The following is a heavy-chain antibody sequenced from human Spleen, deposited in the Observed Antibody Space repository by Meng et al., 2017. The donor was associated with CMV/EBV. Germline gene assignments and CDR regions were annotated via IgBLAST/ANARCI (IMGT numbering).Heavy chain of an antibody. CDR3: ARADDDSNYGMDV. V-gene: IGHV3-53*01. D-gene: IGHD4-11*01. CDR1: GFAVNMYY. J-gene: IGHJ6*02. CDR2: IYNSGST. Sequence: GESLKISCAASGFAVNMYYMNWVRQVPGKGLEWVSIIYNSGSTYFADSVRGRFTVSRDGSKNTLYLQMDGLRVEDTAVYYCARADDDSNYGMDVWGQGTTVTVSS.